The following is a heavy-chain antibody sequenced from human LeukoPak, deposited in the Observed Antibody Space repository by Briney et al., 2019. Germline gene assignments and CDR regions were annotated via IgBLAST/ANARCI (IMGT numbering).Heavy chain of an antibody. CDR2: ISYDGSNK. CDR3: ARATRNGMDV. Sequence: PGGSLRLSCAASGFTFSSYAMHWVRQAPGKGLEWVAVISYDGSNKYYADSVKGRFTISRDNSKNTLYLQMNSLKTEDTAVYYCARATRNGMDVWGQGTTVTVSS. CDR1: GFTFSSYA. V-gene: IGHV3-30*04. J-gene: IGHJ6*02.